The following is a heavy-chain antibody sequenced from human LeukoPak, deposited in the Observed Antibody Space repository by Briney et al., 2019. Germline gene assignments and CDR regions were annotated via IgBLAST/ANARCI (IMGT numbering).Heavy chain of an antibody. CDR2: IRYDGSNK. D-gene: IGHD3-10*01. CDR1: GFSFSSYG. V-gene: IGHV3-30*02. CDR3: AKDLPRDYYGSGTQGGDAFDI. Sequence: GGSLRLSCAASGFSFSSYGMHWVRQAPGKGLEWVAFIRYDGSNKYYADSVKGRFTISRDNSKNTLYLQMNSLRAEDTAVYYCAKDLPRDYYGSGTQGGDAFDIWGQGTMVTVSS. J-gene: IGHJ3*02.